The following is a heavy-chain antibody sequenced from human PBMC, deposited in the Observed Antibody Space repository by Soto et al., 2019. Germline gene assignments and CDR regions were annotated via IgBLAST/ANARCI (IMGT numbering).Heavy chain of an antibody. D-gene: IGHD3-16*01. V-gene: IGHV3-48*03. CDR1: GFTFSSYE. Sequence: EGQLVESGGGLVQPGGSLRLSCAASGFTFSSYEMYWVRQAPGKGLEWVSYISSGSGDTIDYADSVKGRFTISKDYAKSSVYLQMNSLRAEDTAIYYCARTRGTGWFDPWGQGTLVTVSS. CDR2: ISSGSGDTI. J-gene: IGHJ5*02. CDR3: ARTRGTGWFDP.